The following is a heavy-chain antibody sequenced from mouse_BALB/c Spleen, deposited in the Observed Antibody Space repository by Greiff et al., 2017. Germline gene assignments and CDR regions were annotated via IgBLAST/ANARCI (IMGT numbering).Heavy chain of an antibody. D-gene: IGHD2-4*01. CDR3: ARSYDYDGAY. J-gene: IGHJ3*01. Sequence: EVQLQQSGPGLVKPSQSLSLTCTVTGYSITSDYAWNWIRQFPGNKLEWMGYISYSGSTSYNPSLKSRISITRDTSKNQFFLQLNSVTTEDTATYYCARSYDYDGAYWGQGTLVTVSA. CDR2: ISYSGST. V-gene: IGHV3-2*02. CDR1: GYSITSDYA.